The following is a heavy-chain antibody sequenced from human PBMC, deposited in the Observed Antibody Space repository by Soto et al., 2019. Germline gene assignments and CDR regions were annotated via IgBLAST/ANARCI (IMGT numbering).Heavy chain of an antibody. D-gene: IGHD2-21*02. CDR3: ARGSCGGDCYSGSDAFDI. Sequence: QVQLVQSGAEVKKPGSSVKVSCKASGGTFSSYAISWVRHAPGQGLEWMGGIIPIFGTANYAQKFQGRVTITADESTSTAYMELSSLRSEDTAVYYCARGSCGGDCYSGSDAFDIWGQGTMVTVSS. CDR2: IIPIFGTA. J-gene: IGHJ3*02. CDR1: GGTFSSYA. V-gene: IGHV1-69*01.